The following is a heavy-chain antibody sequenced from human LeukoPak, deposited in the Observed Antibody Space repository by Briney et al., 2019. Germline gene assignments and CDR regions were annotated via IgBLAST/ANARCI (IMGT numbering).Heavy chain of an antibody. CDR1: GYTFTSYG. CDR2: ISAYNGNT. D-gene: IGHD2-15*01. V-gene: IGHV1-18*01. Sequence: ASVKVSCKASGYTFTSYGISWARQAPGQGLEWMGWISAYNGNTNYAQKLQGRVTMTTDTSTSTAYMELRSLRSDDTAVYYCARVQHVVVVAATRAGGWFDPWGQGTLVTVSS. CDR3: ARVQHVVVVAATRAGGWFDP. J-gene: IGHJ5*02.